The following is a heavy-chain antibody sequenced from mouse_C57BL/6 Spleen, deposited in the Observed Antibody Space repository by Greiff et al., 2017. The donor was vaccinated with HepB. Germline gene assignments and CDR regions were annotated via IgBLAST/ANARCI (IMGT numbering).Heavy chain of an antibody. CDR2: IDPNSGGT. V-gene: IGHV1-72*01. J-gene: IGHJ4*01. CDR1: GYTFTSYW. D-gene: IGHD1-1*01. Sequence: VQLQQSGAELVKPGASVKLSCKASGYTFTSYWMHWVKQRPGRGLEWIGRIDPNSGGTKYNEKFKSKATLTVDKTSSPAYMQLSSLTSEDSAVYSCARSNLVLRPYAMDYWGQGTSVTVSS. CDR3: ARSNLVLRPYAMDY.